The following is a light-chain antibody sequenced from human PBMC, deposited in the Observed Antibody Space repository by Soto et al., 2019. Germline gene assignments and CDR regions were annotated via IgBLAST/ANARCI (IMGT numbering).Light chain of an antibody. V-gene: IGKV2-28*01. CDR3: MHALQSLT. CDR2: FGS. CDR1: QSLLDNNTYNY. J-gene: IGKJ5*01. Sequence: EIVMTQSPLTLPVTPGEPASISCRSSQSLLDNNTYNYLDWYVQKPGQSPQLLIYFGSNRAPGVPDRFSGSGSGTDFTLKINRVEAEAVGTYYCMHALQSLTFCQGTRLEIQ.